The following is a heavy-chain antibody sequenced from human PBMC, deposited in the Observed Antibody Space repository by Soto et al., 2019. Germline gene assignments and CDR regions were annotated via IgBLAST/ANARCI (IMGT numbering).Heavy chain of an antibody. D-gene: IGHD3-16*01. Sequence: EVQPVESGGGIVQPGGSLRLSCAASGFTFSDYWLHWVRQAPGKGLVWVSRINSDGSNTKYADSVKGRFTISRDNAKKMLYLQMNSLRDEDRAVYYCARDLAGPDYWGQGTLVTVSS. J-gene: IGHJ4*02. V-gene: IGHV3-74*01. CDR2: INSDGSNT. CDR3: ARDLAGPDY. CDR1: GFTFSDYW.